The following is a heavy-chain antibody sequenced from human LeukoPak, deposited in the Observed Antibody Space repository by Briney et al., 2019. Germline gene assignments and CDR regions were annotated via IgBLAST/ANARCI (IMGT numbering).Heavy chain of an antibody. D-gene: IGHD1-14*01. V-gene: IGHV4-34*01. Sequence: SETLSLTCAVYGGSFSGYYWSWIRQPPGKGLEWIGEINHSGSTNYNPSLKSRVTISVDTSKNQFSLKPSSVTAADTAVYYCARRGKVAPGYYYYMDVWGKGTTVTVSS. CDR2: INHSGST. CDR3: ARRGKVAPGYYYYMDV. CDR1: GGSFSGYY. J-gene: IGHJ6*03.